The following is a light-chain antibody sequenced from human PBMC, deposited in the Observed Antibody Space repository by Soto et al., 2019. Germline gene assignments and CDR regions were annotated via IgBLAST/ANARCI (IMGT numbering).Light chain of an antibody. V-gene: IGLV1-40*01. Sequence: QSVLTQPPSVSGAPGQRVTISCTGSTSNTGAGYDVHWYQQLPGTVHKLLIYANSNRPSGVPDRFSGSKSGTSASLAITGLQAEDEADYYCQSYDSTLSVWVFGGGTKLTVL. CDR2: ANS. J-gene: IGLJ3*02. CDR3: QSYDSTLSVWV. CDR1: TSNTGAGYD.